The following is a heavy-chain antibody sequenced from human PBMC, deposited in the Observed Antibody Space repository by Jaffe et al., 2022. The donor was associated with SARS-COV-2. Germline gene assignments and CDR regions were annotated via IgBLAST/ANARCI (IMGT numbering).Heavy chain of an antibody. Sequence: EVQLVESGGGLVQPGGSLRLSCAASGFTFSSYWMSWVRQAPGKGLEWVANIKQDGSEKYYVDSVKGRFTISRDNAKNSLYLQMNSLRAEDTAVYYCARDSSSSLYYFDYWGQGTLVTVSS. V-gene: IGHV3-7*01. J-gene: IGHJ4*02. CDR2: IKQDGSEK. CDR3: ARDSSSSLYYFDY. CDR1: GFTFSSYW. D-gene: IGHD6-13*01.